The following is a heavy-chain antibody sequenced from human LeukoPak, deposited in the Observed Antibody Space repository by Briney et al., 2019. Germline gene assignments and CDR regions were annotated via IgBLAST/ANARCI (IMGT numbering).Heavy chain of an antibody. CDR2: IKQDGSEK. J-gene: IGHJ4*02. Sequence: PGGSLRLSCAASGFTFSSYWMSWVRQAPGKGLEWVANIKQDGSEKYYVDSVKGRLTIPRDNAKNSLFLQMNSLRAEDTAVYYCAREIVWSSYYFDYWGQGTLVTVSS. CDR1: GFTFSSYW. CDR3: AREIVWSSYYFDY. D-gene: IGHD3-10*01. V-gene: IGHV3-7*01.